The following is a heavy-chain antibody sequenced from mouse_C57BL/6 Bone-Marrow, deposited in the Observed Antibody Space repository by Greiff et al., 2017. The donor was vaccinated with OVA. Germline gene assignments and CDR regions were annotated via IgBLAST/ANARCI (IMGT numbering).Heavy chain of an antibody. CDR1: GYSITSGYD. CDR2: ISYSGST. J-gene: IGHJ2*01. V-gene: IGHV3-1*01. CDR3: AAYYYGFDY. D-gene: IGHD1-1*01. Sequence: VQLKESGPGMVKPSQSLSLTCTVTGYSITSGYDWHWIRHFPGNKLEWMGYISYSGSTNYNPSLKSRISITHDTSKNHFFLKLNSVTTEDAATYYCAAYYYGFDYWGQGTTLTVSS.